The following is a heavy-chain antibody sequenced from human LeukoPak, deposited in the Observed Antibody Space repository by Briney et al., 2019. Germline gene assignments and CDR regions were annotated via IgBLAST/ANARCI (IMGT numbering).Heavy chain of an antibody. J-gene: IGHJ6*03. CDR1: GFTFSDYY. Sequence: GGSLRLSCAASGFTFSDYYMSWIRQAPGKGLEWVSYISSSGSTIYYADSVKGRFTISRDNAKNSLYLQMNSLRAEDTAVYYCAGVSQPGGYYYMDVWGKGTTVTVSS. V-gene: IGHV3-11*01. D-gene: IGHD3-16*01. CDR2: ISSSGSTI. CDR3: AGVSQPGGYYYMDV.